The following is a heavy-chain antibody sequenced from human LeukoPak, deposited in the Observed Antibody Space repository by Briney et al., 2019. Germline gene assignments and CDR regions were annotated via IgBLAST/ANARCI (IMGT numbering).Heavy chain of an antibody. J-gene: IGHJ4*02. V-gene: IGHV4-39*01. D-gene: IGHD1-26*01. CDR1: GGSISSSSYY. Sequence: PSETLSLTCTVSGGSISSSSYYWGWIRQPPGKGLEWIGSIYYSGSTYYNPSLKSRVTISVDTSKNQFSLKLSSVTAADTAVYYCARLLLVGATRFDCWGQGTLVTVSS. CDR3: ARLLLVGATRFDC. CDR2: IYYSGST.